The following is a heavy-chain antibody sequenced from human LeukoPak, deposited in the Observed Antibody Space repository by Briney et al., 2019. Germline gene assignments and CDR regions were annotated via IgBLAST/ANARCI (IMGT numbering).Heavy chain of an antibody. CDR1: GYTFTSYY. CDR3: ARDRRAILRYFDWLLGPFDY. CDR2: INPSGGST. V-gene: IGHV1-46*01. D-gene: IGHD3-9*01. J-gene: IGHJ4*02. Sequence: ASVKVSCKASGYTFTSYYMHWVRQAPGQGLEWMGIINPSGGSTSYAQKFQGRVTMTRDTSTSTVYMELSSLRSDDTAVYYCARDRRAILRYFDWLLGPFDYWGQGTLVTVSS.